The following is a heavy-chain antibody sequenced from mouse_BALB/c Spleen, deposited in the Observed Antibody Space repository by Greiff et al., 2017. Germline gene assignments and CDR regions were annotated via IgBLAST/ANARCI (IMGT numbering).Heavy chain of an antibody. CDR2: ISSGSSTI. D-gene: IGHD2-14*01. V-gene: IGHV5-17*02. J-gene: IGHJ4*01. CDR3: ARGDRYVAMDY. CDR1: GFTFSSFG. Sequence: EVKLVESGGGLVQPGGSRKLSCAASGFTFSSFGMHWVRQAPEKGLEWVAYISSGSSTIYYADTVKGRFTISRDNPKNTLFLQMTSLRSEDTAMYYCARGDRYVAMDYWGQGTSVTVSS.